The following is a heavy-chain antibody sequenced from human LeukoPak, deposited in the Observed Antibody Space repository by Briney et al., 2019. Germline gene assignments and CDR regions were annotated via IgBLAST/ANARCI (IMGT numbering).Heavy chain of an antibody. Sequence: PSETLSLTCTVSGGSISSSSYYWGWIRQPPGKGLEWIGSIYYSGSTYYNPSLKSRVTISVDTSKNQFSLKLSSVTAADTAVYYCARHPVAVMDRGVRGFDPWGQGTLVAVSS. V-gene: IGHV4-39*01. CDR3: ARHPVAVMDRGVRGFDP. J-gene: IGHJ5*02. CDR2: IYYSGST. CDR1: GGSISSSSYY. D-gene: IGHD3-10*01.